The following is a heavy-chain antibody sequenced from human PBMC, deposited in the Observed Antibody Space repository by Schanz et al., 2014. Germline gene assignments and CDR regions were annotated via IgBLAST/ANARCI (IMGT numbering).Heavy chain of an antibody. CDR1: GFTFSTHA. Sequence: EVQLVESGGGVVQPGRSLRLSCAASGFTFSTHAMSWVRQAPGKGLEWVSYIGNGGVTIYYADSVKGRFTISRDNSKNSLYLQMNSLRAEDTAVYYCAKGRFGELSAFDIWGQGTMVTVSS. J-gene: IGHJ3*02. CDR3: AKGRFGELSAFDI. CDR2: IGNGGVTI. V-gene: IGHV3-23*04. D-gene: IGHD3-10*01.